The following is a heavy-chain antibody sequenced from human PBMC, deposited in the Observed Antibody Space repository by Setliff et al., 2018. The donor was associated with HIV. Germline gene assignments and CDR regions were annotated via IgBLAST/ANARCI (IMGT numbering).Heavy chain of an antibody. J-gene: IGHJ4*02. V-gene: IGHV4-38-2*02. CDR2: IPHNGGT. CDR1: GDSISSHS. Sequence: SETLSLTCNVSGDSISSHSWTWIRQPPGKGLEWIATIPHNGGTYYNPDPPLTGRVTISVDTSKNQFSLKLAFVTAADTAVYYCARYSTLTTNFDYWGQGTLVTVSS. D-gene: IGHD4-17*01. CDR3: ARYSTLTTNFDY.